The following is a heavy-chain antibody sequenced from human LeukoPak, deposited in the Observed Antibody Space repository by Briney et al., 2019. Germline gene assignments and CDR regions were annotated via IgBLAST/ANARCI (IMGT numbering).Heavy chain of an antibody. CDR3: ARDKPPKDTYSSGWHPPLDY. J-gene: IGHJ4*02. Sequence: ASVKVSCKASGYTFTSYAMNWVRQAPGQGLEWVGWINTNTGNPTYAQGFTGRFVFSLDTSVSTAYLQISSLKAEDTAVYYCARDKPPKDTYSSGWHPPLDYWGQGTLVTVSS. CDR1: GYTFTSYA. D-gene: IGHD6-19*01. V-gene: IGHV7-4-1*02. CDR2: INTNTGNP.